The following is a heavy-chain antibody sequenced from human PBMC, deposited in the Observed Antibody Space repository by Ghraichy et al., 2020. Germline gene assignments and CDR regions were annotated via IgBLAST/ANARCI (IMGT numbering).Heavy chain of an antibody. Sequence: GGSLRLSCAASGFTFSSYAMHWVRQAPGKGLEYVSAISSNGGSTYYANSVKGRFTISRDNSKNTLYLQMGSLRAEDMAVYYCARVGGVENGMDVWGQGTTVTVSS. CDR2: ISSNGGST. CDR3: ARVGGVENGMDV. J-gene: IGHJ6*02. CDR1: GFTFSSYA. V-gene: IGHV3-64*01. D-gene: IGHD3-10*01.